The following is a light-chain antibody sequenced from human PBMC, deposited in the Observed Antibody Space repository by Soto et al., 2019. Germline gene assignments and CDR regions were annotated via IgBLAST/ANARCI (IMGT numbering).Light chain of an antibody. J-gene: IGLJ3*02. Sequence: QSVLTQSSSASASLGSSVKLTCTLSSRHSNYIIAWHQQQPGKAPRYLMMLEGSGIYNRGSGVPDRFSGSSSGADRYLTISNLQFEDEADYYCDTWDRNTQRGVFGGGTKLTVL. CDR2: LEGSGIY. CDR3: DTWDRNTQRGV. V-gene: IGLV4-60*02. CDR1: SRHSNYI.